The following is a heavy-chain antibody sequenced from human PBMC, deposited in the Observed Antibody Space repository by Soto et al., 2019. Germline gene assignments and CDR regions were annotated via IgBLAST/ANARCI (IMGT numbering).Heavy chain of an antibody. J-gene: IGHJ4*02. CDR3: ARRRGYSDGFDS. CDR2: IRAYNGNT. V-gene: IGHV1-18*01. D-gene: IGHD5-18*01. Sequence: QVQLVQSGAQVKKPGASVKVSGKASGYTFTSYVISWVRQAPARAREWMGWIRAYNGNTNDAQKLQGRVTMTPDTSTSKAYKELMSLRADGTAVYYWARRRGYSDGFDSWCQGTLVTVSS. CDR1: GYTFTSYV.